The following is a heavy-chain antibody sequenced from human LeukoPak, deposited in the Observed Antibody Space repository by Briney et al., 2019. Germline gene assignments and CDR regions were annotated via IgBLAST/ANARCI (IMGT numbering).Heavy chain of an antibody. V-gene: IGHV4-61*02. CDR1: GGSISSGSYY. Sequence: PSETLSLTCTVSGGSISSGSYYWSWIRQPAGKGLEWIGRIYTSGSTNYNPSLKSRVTISVDTSKNQFSLKLSSVTAADTAVYYCARDSSGYSSGWYNWFDPWGQGTLVTVSS. J-gene: IGHJ5*02. CDR3: ARDSSGYSSGWYNWFDP. D-gene: IGHD6-19*01. CDR2: IYTSGST.